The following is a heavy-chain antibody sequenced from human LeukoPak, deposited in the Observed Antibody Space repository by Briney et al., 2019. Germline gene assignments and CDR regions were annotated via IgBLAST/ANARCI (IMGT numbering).Heavy chain of an antibody. J-gene: IGHJ4*02. D-gene: IGHD3-22*01. V-gene: IGHV4-59*01. CDR1: GGSISGYY. CDR3: ARGPPDYCDSSGSFDY. Sequence: PSETLSLTCIVSGGSISGYYWNWIRQPPGKGLEWIGYIYYSGSSNYIPSLKSRVTISVDMSKNQFSLKLSSVTAADTAVYYCARGPPDYCDSSGSFDYWGQGTLVTVSS. CDR2: IYYSGSS.